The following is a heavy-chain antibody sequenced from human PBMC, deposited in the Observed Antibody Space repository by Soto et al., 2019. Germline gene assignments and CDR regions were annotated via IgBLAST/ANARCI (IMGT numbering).Heavy chain of an antibody. CDR1: GYSFTSYW. D-gene: IGHD1-26*01. Sequence: GESLKISCKGSGYSFTSYWISWVRQMPGKGLEWMGRIDPSDSYTNYSPSFHGHVTISADKSIGTAYLQWSSLKASDTAMYYCARQWVTGGDYYGMDVWGQGTTVTVSS. CDR3: ARQWVTGGDYYGMDV. CDR2: IDPSDSYT. J-gene: IGHJ6*02. V-gene: IGHV5-10-1*01.